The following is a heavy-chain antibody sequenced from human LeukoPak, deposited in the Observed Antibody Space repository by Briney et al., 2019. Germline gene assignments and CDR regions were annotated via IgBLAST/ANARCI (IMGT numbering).Heavy chain of an antibody. D-gene: IGHD3-22*01. V-gene: IGHV3-74*01. J-gene: IGHJ4*02. Sequence: GGSLRLSCAASGFTFSSYWMHWVRQAPGKGLVWVSRINSDGSSTSYADSVKGRFTISRDNSKNTLYLQMNSLRAEDTAVYYCARAKYYYDSSGYYYPLDYWGQGTLVTVSS. CDR2: INSDGSST. CDR3: ARAKYYYDSSGYYYPLDY. CDR1: GFTFSSYW.